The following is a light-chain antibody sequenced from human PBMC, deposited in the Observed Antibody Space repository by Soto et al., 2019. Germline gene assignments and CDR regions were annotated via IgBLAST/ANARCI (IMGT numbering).Light chain of an antibody. CDR3: GTWDSSLSALV. CDR2: DNN. CDR1: SSNIGINY. Sequence: QSVLTQPPSVSAAPGQKVTISCSGSSSNIGINYVSWYQQLPGTAPKLLIYDNNKRPSGIPDRFSGSKSGTSATLGITGLQTGDEADYYCGTWDSSLSALVFGGGTKLTVL. V-gene: IGLV1-51*01. J-gene: IGLJ2*01.